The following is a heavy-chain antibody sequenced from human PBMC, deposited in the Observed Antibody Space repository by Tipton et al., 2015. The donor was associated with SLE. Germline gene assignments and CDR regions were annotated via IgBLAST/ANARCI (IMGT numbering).Heavy chain of an antibody. Sequence: TLSLTCTVSGGSISSGSYFWTWVRAPAGKGLEWVGHIFTSGSTNYNPSLKSRVTISLDMSKNQFSLKLSSAAAADTAIDYCARVLTVAATHYYGMDVWGQGTTVPVSS. CDR1: GGSISSGSYF. D-gene: IGHD2-15*01. J-gene: IGHJ6*02. CDR2: IFTSGST. CDR3: ARVLTVAATHYYGMDV. V-gene: IGHV4-61*09.